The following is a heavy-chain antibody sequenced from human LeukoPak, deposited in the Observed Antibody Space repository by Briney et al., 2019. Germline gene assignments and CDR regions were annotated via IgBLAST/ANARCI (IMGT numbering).Heavy chain of an antibody. Sequence: GGSLRLSCAASGFTVSSNYMSWVRQAPGKGLEWVSVIYSGGSTYYADSVKGRFTISRDNSKNTLYLQMNSLRAEDTAVYYCARDLLGYYGSGRSGFDYWGQGTLVTVSS. J-gene: IGHJ4*02. CDR3: ARDLLGYYGSGRSGFDY. D-gene: IGHD3-10*01. CDR1: GFTVSSNY. V-gene: IGHV3-66*01. CDR2: IYSGGST.